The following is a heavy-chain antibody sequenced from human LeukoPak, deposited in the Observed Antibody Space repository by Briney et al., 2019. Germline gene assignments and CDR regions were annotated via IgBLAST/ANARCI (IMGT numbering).Heavy chain of an antibody. J-gene: IGHJ6*02. V-gene: IGHV3-7*01. CDR1: GFTFSDSW. D-gene: IGHD3-16*01. CDR3: ATYTHWVAGDV. Sequence: GGSLRLSCAASGFTFSDSWMSWVRQAPGKGLEWVANMYQDGSAKGYVDSVKGRFTISRDNARNPLYLQMSSLRPEDTAVYYCATYTHWVAGDVWGQGTTVTVSS. CDR2: MYQDGSAK.